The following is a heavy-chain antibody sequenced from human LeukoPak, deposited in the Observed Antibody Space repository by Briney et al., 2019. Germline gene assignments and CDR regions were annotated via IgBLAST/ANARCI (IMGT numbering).Heavy chain of an antibody. V-gene: IGHV4-31*03. CDR1: GGSISSGGYY. D-gene: IGHD2-21*02. Sequence: KPSETLSLTCTVSGGSISSGGYYWSWIRQHPGKGLEWIGYIYYSGSTYYNPSLKSRVTISVDTSKNQFSLKLSSVTAADTAVYYCAREGDCSGDCYGYYGMDVWGQGTTVTVSS. CDR3: AREGDCSGDCYGYYGMDV. CDR2: IYYSGST. J-gene: IGHJ6*02.